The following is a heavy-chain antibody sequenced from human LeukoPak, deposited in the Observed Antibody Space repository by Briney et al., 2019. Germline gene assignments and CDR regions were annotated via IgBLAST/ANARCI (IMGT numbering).Heavy chain of an antibody. Sequence: GGSLRLSCAASGFTFSSYAMSWVRQAPGKGLEWVSVIYSGGSTYYADSVKGRFTISRDNSKNTLYLQMNSLRAEDTAVYYCARDQASDYVWGSYRPYYFDYWGQGTLVTVSS. V-gene: IGHV3-66*01. CDR1: GFTFSSYA. J-gene: IGHJ4*02. CDR2: IYSGGST. CDR3: ARDQASDYVWGSYRPYYFDY. D-gene: IGHD3-16*02.